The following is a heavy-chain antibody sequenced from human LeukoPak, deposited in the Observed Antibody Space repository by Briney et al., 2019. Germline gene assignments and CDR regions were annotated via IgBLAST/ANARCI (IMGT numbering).Heavy chain of an antibody. J-gene: IGHJ5*02. CDR2: INTNTGNP. Sequence: GASVKVSCKASGYTFTSYYMHWVRQAPGQGLEWMGWINTNTGNPTYAQGFTGRFVFSLDTSVSTAYLQISSLKAEDTAVYYCASNLWFGESLNWFDPWGQGTLVTVSS. CDR3: ASNLWFGESLNWFDP. CDR1: GYTFTSYY. D-gene: IGHD3-10*01. V-gene: IGHV7-4-1*02.